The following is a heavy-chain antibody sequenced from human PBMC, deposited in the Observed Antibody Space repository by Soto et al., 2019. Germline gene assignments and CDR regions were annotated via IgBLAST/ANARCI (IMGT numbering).Heavy chain of an antibody. V-gene: IGHV4-59*01. J-gene: IGHJ5*02. Sequence: SETLSLTCTVSGSSISTYYWSWIRQPPGQGLEWIGYIYYSGSTNYNPPLKSRVTISVDTSKNQSSLKLSSVTAADTAVYYCARLSYSNYVEDWFDPWGQGTLVTVSS. CDR3: ARLSYSNYVEDWFDP. CDR1: GSSISTYY. CDR2: IYYSGST. D-gene: IGHD4-4*01.